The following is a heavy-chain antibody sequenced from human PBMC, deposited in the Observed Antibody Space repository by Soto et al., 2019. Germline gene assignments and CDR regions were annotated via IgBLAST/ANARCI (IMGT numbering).Heavy chain of an antibody. D-gene: IGHD6-6*01. J-gene: IGHJ5*02. CDR3: ASLRSIAAANWFDP. CDR2: IIPILGTA. V-gene: IGHV1-69*01. Sequence: QVQLVQSGAEVKKPGSSVKVSCKASGGTFSSYAISWVRQAPGQGLEWMGGIIPILGTANYAQKFQGRVTIKAEESTSTSYMERSSLRSEDTAVYYCASLRSIAAANWFDPWGQGTLVTVSS. CDR1: GGTFSSYA.